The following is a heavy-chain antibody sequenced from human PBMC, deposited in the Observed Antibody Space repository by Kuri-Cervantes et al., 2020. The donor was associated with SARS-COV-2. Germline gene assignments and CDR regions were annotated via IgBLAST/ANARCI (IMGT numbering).Heavy chain of an antibody. CDR1: GFTFGDYA. CDR3: TRRGPPLWYFDL. CDR2: IRSKAYGGTT. Sequence: GESLKISCTASGFTFGDYAMSWVRQAPGKGLEWVGFIRSKAYGGTTDYAAPVKGRFTISRDDSKNTLYLQMNSLKTEDTAVYYCTRRGPPLWYFDLWGRGTLVTVSS. J-gene: IGHJ2*01. V-gene: IGHV3-49*04. D-gene: IGHD3-10*01.